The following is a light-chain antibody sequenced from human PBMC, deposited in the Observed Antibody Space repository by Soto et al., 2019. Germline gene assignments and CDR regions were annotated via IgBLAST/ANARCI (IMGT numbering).Light chain of an antibody. CDR3: QQYKTYS. J-gene: IGKJ1*01. CDR1: QSIGTW. V-gene: IGKV1-5*03. Sequence: DIQMTQSPSTLSASVGDRVTITCRASQSIGTWLAWYQQKPGKAPKLLIYKASTLESGVPSRFSGTGSGTEFTLTISSLQPDDFATYSCQQYKTYSFGQGTKVEIK. CDR2: KAS.